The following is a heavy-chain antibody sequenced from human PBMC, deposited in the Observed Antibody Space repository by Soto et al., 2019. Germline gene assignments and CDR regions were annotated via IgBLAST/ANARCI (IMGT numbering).Heavy chain of an antibody. CDR3: ARSGDNYNRLDY. CDR1: GFTFSDYY. J-gene: IGHJ4*02. D-gene: IGHD1-1*01. Sequence: GGSLRLSCEGSGFTFSDYYISWIRQAPGKGLEWISYSSNSGTFSRYADSVKGRFSISRDNTKNLLYLQMNSLRAEDTAVYYCARSGDNYNRLDYWRQRTPVTVPS. CDR2: SSNSGTFS. V-gene: IGHV3-11*06.